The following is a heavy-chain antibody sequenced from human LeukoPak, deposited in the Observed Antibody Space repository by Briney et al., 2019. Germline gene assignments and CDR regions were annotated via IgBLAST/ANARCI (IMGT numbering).Heavy chain of an antibody. CDR3: AKHRRSSLVTAYFDS. V-gene: IGHV3-23*01. D-gene: IGHD2-21*02. J-gene: IGHJ4*02. Sequence: PGGSLRLSCTASGFTFTTLAMSWVRQAPGKGLEWVSSISSRGDDISYADSVKGRFTISRDNSKNTLYLQLNSLRVDDAAIYYCAKHRRSSLVTAYFDSWGQGTLVTVSS. CDR2: ISSRGDDI. CDR1: GFTFTTLA.